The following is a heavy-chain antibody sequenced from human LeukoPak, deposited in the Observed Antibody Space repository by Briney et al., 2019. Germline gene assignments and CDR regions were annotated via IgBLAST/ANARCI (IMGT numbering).Heavy chain of an antibody. D-gene: IGHD3-3*01. CDR1: GYTYTRYY. J-gene: IGHJ5*02. CDR3: ARGPIFGVVIIKDCFDP. V-gene: IGHV1-2*02. CDR2: SNPNSGST. Sequence: SVKVSCTASGYTYTRYYMHRVRQAPGHGRDWMGWSNPNSGSTNKAQTYHPRVTKTRDTSISTAYMELSRLRSDDTAVYYCARGPIFGVVIIKDCFDPWGQGTLVTVSS.